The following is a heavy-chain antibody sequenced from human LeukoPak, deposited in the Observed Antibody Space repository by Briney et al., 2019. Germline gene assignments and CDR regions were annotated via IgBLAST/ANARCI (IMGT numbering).Heavy chain of an antibody. CDR1: RFTFSTYG. V-gene: IGHV3-30*03. Sequence: PGPCLTLSCAASRFTFSTYGIHSVRQAPGKGLEWVALISYDGINKYYAASVKGRFTISRDNSKSTLYLKMNSLRAEDTAVYYCARDSDGMSVWGLGTTVTVSS. CDR3: ARDSDGMSV. CDR2: ISYDGINK. J-gene: IGHJ6*01.